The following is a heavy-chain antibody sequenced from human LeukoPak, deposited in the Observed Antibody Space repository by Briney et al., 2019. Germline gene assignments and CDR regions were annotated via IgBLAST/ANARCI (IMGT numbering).Heavy chain of an antibody. CDR3: ARSIAAAGRFDP. V-gene: IGHV3-53*01. CDR2: IYSGGNT. J-gene: IGHJ5*02. CDR1: GFAFGDYS. Sequence: GGSLRLSCAASGFAFGDYSMNWVRQAPGKGLEWVSVIYSGGNTYYADSVKGRFTISRDNSKNTVYLQMNSLRPEDTAVYFCARSIAAAGRFDPWGQGTLVTVSS. D-gene: IGHD6-13*01.